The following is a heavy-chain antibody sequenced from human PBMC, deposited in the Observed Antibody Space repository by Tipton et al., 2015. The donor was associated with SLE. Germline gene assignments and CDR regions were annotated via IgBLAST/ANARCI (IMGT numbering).Heavy chain of an antibody. D-gene: IGHD7-27*01. V-gene: IGHV4-34*01. CDR2: INHSGRS. CDR1: GGSFSGYY. J-gene: IGHJ2*01. Sequence: TLSLTCAVYGGSFSGYYWSWIRQPPGKGLEWIGEINHSGRSNYNPSLKSRVTMSLDTSKKQFSLKLNSVTAADTAVYFCARLNWGRHWYFDLWGRGTLVTVSS. CDR3: ARLNWGRHWYFDL.